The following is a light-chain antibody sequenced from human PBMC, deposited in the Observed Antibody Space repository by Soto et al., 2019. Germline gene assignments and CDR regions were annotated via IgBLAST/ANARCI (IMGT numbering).Light chain of an antibody. J-gene: IGLJ1*01. V-gene: IGLV2-8*01. CDR3: SSYAGSNNYV. Sequence: SVLTQPPSASGSPGQSVTISCTGTSSDVGGYNYVSWYQQHPGKAPKLMIYEVSKRPSGVPDRFSGSKSGNTASLTVSGLQAEDDADYYCSSYAGSNNYVFGTGTKLTVL. CDR2: EVS. CDR1: SSDVGGYNY.